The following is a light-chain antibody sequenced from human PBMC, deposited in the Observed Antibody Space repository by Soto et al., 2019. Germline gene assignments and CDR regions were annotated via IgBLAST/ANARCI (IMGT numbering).Light chain of an antibody. Sequence: QSVLTQPASVSGSTGQSITISCTGTRSDVGGYNSVSWYQQHPGKAPKLMIYEVSNRPSGVSNRFSGSKSGNTASLTISGRQAEDEADYYCSSYTSSSLYVFGTGTKLTVL. CDR2: EVS. CDR3: SSYTSSSLYV. CDR1: RSDVGGYNS. V-gene: IGLV2-14*01. J-gene: IGLJ1*01.